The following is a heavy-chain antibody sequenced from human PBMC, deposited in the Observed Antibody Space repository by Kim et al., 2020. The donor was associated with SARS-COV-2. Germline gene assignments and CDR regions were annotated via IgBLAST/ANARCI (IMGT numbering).Heavy chain of an antibody. CDR1: GFTFSSYG. D-gene: IGHD6-13*01. CDR3: AKDAGTIYYYGMDV. Sequence: GGSLRLSCAASGFTFSSYGMHWVRQAPGKGLEWVAVISYDGSNKYYADSVKGRFTISRDNSKNTLYLQMNSLRAEDTAVYYCAKDAGTIYYYGMDVWGQG. J-gene: IGHJ6*02. V-gene: IGHV3-30*18. CDR2: ISYDGSNK.